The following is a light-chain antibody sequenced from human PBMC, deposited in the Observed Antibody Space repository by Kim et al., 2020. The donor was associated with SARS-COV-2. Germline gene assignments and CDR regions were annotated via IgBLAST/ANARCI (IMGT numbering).Light chain of an antibody. V-gene: IGLV2-14*03. CDR3: FSYTSSSTLV. CDR1: SSDIGANNF. CDR2: DVS. Sequence: GQSTTISCTGTSSDIGANNFVSWYQQHPGKAPTLMIYDVSDRPSGVSDRFSGSKSGNTASLTISGLQAEDEADYYCFSYTSSSTLVFGGGTKLTVL. J-gene: IGLJ2*01.